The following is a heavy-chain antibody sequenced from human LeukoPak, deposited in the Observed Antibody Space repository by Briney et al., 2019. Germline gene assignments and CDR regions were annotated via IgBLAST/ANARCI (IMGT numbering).Heavy chain of an antibody. V-gene: IGHV4-39*07. Sequence: SETLSLTCTVSGGSISSSDDYWGWVRQPPGKGLEWIGVIYYGGSTYYHPSLKSRVAISMDTSKCQFSLRLTSVTAADTAVYYCAGGVGATTYFWGQGTLVTVSS. J-gene: IGHJ4*02. D-gene: IGHD1-26*01. CDR1: GGSISSSDDY. CDR2: IYYGGST. CDR3: AGGVGATTYF.